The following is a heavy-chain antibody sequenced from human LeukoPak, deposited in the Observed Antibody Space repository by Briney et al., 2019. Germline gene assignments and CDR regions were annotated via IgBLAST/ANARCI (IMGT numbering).Heavy chain of an antibody. D-gene: IGHD5-18*01. CDR3: AREGGIIGYSYGHFDY. CDR1: GGTFSSYA. CDR2: IIPIFGTA. J-gene: IGHJ4*02. Sequence: SVKVSCKASGGTFSSYAISWVRQAPGQGLEWMGGIIPIFGTANYAQKFQGRVTITAGESTSTAYMELSSLRSEDTAVYYCAREGGIIGYSYGHFDYWGQGTLVTVSS. V-gene: IGHV1-69*13.